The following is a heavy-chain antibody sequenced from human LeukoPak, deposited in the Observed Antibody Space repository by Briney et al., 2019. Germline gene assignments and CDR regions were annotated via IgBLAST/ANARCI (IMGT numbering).Heavy chain of an antibody. V-gene: IGHV1-8*01. CDR1: RYTFTSYD. J-gene: IGHJ4*02. CDR3: ARLSQTPDYYTLGGYYYLGY. CDR2: MNPNTGRA. D-gene: IGHD3-10*01. Sequence: ASVKVSCKASRYTFTSYDINWVREAAGHGLEWMGWMNPNTGRAGYAQKFQGRITMTRDTSINTAYMELTNLRSEDTAIYYCARLSQTPDYYTLGGYYYLGYWGQGTPVTVSS.